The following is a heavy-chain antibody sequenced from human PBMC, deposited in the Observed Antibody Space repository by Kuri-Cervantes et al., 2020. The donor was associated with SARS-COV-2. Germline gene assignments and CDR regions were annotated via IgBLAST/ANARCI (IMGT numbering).Heavy chain of an antibody. Sequence: GGSLRLSCVASGFILSRYGMHWVRQAPGKGLEWVAAIGYDGSRKHYSDSLKGRFTISRDNSQNTVYLQMSTLRDDDTAVYYCAKEGSSGWYGGDWGQGALVTVSS. CDR3: AKEGSSGWYGGD. D-gene: IGHD6-19*01. CDR1: GFILSRYG. V-gene: IGHV3-30*18. J-gene: IGHJ4*02. CDR2: IGYDGSRK.